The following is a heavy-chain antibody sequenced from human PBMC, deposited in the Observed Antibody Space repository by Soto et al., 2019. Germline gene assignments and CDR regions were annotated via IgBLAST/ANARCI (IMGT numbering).Heavy chain of an antibody. CDR2: ISSSSSYT. V-gene: IGHV3-11*05. Sequence: QVQLVESGGGLVKPGGSLRLSCAASGFTFSDYYMSWIRQAPGKGLEWGSYISSSSSYTNYADSVKGRFTIPRDNAKNSLYLQMNSLRAEDTAVYYCARDLPGYSGYDYVYYYYGMDVWGQGTTVTVSS. J-gene: IGHJ6*02. D-gene: IGHD5-12*01. CDR1: GFTFSDYY. CDR3: ARDLPGYSGYDYVYYYYGMDV.